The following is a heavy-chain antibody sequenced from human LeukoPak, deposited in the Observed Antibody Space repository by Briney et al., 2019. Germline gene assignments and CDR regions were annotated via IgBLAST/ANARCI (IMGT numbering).Heavy chain of an antibody. D-gene: IGHD1-1*01. CDR1: GFTFSNYA. CDR2: ISYDGSNK. CDR3: AKERGPHNFGPEFDY. J-gene: IGHJ4*02. Sequence: SGGSLRLSCAASGFTFSNYALHWVRQAPGKGLEWVAVISYDGSNKFYADSVRGRFTISRDNSKNTLYLQMNSLRTEDTAVYFCAKERGPHNFGPEFDYWGQGTLVTVSS. V-gene: IGHV3-30*04.